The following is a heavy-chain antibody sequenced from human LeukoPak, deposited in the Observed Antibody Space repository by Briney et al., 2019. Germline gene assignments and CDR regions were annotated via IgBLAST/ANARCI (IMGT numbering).Heavy chain of an antibody. V-gene: IGHV3-23*01. CDR2: IVGSGRNT. J-gene: IGHJ6*02. CDR3: AKDHHQIWFGELSGMDV. Sequence: GGSLRLSCAASGFTFSSYAMSWVRQAPGKGLEWVSAIVGSGRNTYYADSVKGRFTISRDNSKNTLYLQMNSLRAEDTAVYYCAKDHHQIWFGELSGMDVWGQGTTVTVSS. CDR1: GFTFSSYA. D-gene: IGHD3-10*01.